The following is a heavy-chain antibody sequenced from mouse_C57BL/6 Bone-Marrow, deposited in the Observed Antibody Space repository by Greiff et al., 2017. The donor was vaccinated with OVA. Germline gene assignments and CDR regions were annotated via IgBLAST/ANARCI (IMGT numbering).Heavy chain of an antibody. CDR1: GYTFTGYW. CDR3: ARQNFNYYGSSYWYFDV. V-gene: IGHV1-9*01. CDR2: ILPGSGST. Sequence: QVQLKQSGAELMKPGASVKLSCKATGYTFTGYWIEWVKQRPGHGLEWIGEILPGSGSTNYNEKFKGKATFTADTSSNTAYMQLSSLTTEDSAIYYCARQNFNYYGSSYWYFDVWGTGTTVTVSS. J-gene: IGHJ1*03. D-gene: IGHD1-1*01.